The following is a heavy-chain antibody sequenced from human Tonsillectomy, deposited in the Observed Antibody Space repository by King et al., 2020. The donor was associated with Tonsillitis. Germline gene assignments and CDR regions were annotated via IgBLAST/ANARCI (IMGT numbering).Heavy chain of an antibody. V-gene: IGHV3-30*18. D-gene: IGHD6-6*01. CDR2: ISYDGRKK. J-gene: IGHJ4*02. CDR1: GFTFTSYA. Sequence: VQLVESGGGVVQPGRSLRLSCAASGFTFTSYAMHWVRQAPGKGLEWVAVISYDGRKKYYADSGKGRFTISRDNSKNTVYLQMNSLSDEDTAVYHCAKGAYSSSPTLLEYWGQGTLVTVSS. CDR3: AKGAYSSSPTLLEY.